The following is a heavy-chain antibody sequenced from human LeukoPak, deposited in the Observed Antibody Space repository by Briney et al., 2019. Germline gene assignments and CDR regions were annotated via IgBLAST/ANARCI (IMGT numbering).Heavy chain of an antibody. CDR1: CGTLSGYY. CDR3: ARGGGQRRSWLDL. J-gene: IGHJ5*02. Sequence: SETLSLNCAVHCGTLSGYYWTWVRQPPGKGLEGIGEIHHSGSSNYNASLKSRAVISLDTSKNEFSLQLTPMTAAATALYFCARGGGQRRSWLDLWGQGTLVTVAS. V-gene: IGHV4-34*01. CDR2: IHHSGSS. D-gene: IGHD3-10*01.